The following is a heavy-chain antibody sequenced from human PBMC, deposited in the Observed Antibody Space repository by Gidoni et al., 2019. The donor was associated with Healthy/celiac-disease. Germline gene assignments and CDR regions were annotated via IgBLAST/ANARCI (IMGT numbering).Heavy chain of an antibody. CDR3: AKDRGHQYYFDY. CDR2: ISGSGGST. V-gene: IGHV3-23*01. D-gene: IGHD2-2*01. CDR1: GFTFSSYA. J-gene: IGHJ4*02. Sequence: EVQLLESGGGLVQPGGSLRRSCGASGFTFSSYAMSWVRQAPGKGLEWVSAISGSGGSTYYADSVKGRFTISRDNSKNTLYLQMNSLRAEDTAVYYCAKDRGHQYYFDYWGQGTLVTVSS.